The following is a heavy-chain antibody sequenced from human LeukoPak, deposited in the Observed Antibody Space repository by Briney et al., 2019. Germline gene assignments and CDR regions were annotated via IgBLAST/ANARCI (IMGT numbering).Heavy chain of an antibody. CDR1: GGSISSGSYY. J-gene: IGHJ4*02. D-gene: IGHD6-13*01. CDR3: ARDGSSSSWYRPYYFDY. CDR2: IYTSGST. V-gene: IGHV4-61*02. Sequence: SQTLSLTCTVSGGSISSGSYYWSWIRQPAGKGLEWIGRIYTSGSTNYNPSLKSRVTMSVDTSKNQFSLKLSFVTAADTAVYYCARDGSSSSWYRPYYFDYWGQGTLVTVSS.